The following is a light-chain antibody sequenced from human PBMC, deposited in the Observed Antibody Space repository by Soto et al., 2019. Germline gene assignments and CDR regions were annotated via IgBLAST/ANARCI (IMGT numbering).Light chain of an antibody. V-gene: IGKV3-11*01. J-gene: IGKJ5*01. Sequence: ELVLTQSPATLSFSPGDRATLSFRARHSVCCFLAWYQHQPGHPPTLLMYDASNRATVIPARFSGSGSGTDFTLTISSLEHDDLAIYYCPQRNSRSITFGQGTRLEIK. CDR2: DAS. CDR1: HSVCCF. CDR3: PQRNSRSIT.